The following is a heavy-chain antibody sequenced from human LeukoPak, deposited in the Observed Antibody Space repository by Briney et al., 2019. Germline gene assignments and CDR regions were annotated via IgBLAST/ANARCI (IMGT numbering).Heavy chain of an antibody. J-gene: IGHJ6*03. V-gene: IGHV3-20*04. CDR3: ARRRRVVVVVAATDNYYYYMDV. CDR1: GVTFGDYG. CDR2: INWNGGST. D-gene: IGHD2-15*01. Sequence: GGCLRLSCAASGVTFGDYGMSWVRQAPWKGLEWVSGINWNGGSTGYADSVKGRFTISRDNAKNSLYLQMNSLRAEDTALYYCARRRRVVVVVAATDNYYYYMDVWGKGTTVTVSS.